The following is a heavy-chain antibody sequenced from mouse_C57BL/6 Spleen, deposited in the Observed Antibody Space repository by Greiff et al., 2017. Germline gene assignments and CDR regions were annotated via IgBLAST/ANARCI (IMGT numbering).Heavy chain of an antibody. CDR3: AREDGSSYVAMDY. Sequence: EVMLVESGGDLVKPGGSLKLSCAASGFTFSSYGMSWVRQTPDKRLEWVATISIGGSYTYYPDSVKGRYTISRDNATNTRYLQMSSLKSEDTAMYYCAREDGSSYVAMDYWGQGTSVTVSS. CDR1: GFTFSSYG. J-gene: IGHJ4*01. CDR2: ISIGGSYT. V-gene: IGHV5-6*02. D-gene: IGHD1-1*01.